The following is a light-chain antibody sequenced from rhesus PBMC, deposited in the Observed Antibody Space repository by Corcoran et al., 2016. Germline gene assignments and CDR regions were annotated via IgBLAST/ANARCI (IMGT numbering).Light chain of an antibody. CDR2: EVS. V-gene: IGLV2-23*01. J-gene: IGLJ1*01. Sequence: QAALTQPPSVSGSPGQSVTISCTGTSNDVGGYDYVSWYQQHPGTAPKLMIYEVSKRPSGVSDRFSGSKSGNTASLTISGLQAEDEAYYYGSSYAGSNTFIFGAGTRLTVL. CDR3: SSYAGSNTFI. CDR1: SNDVGGYDY.